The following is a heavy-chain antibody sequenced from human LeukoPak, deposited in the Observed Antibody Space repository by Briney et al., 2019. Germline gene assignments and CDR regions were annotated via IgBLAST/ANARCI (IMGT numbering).Heavy chain of an antibody. D-gene: IGHD6-19*01. Sequence: ASVKVSCKASGYTFTSYGISWVRQAPGQGLEWMGWISAYNGNTNYAQKLQGRVTMTTDTSTSTAYMELRSLRSGDTAVYYCARTAGSGWYFSPTDYWGQGTLVTVSS. CDR3: ARTAGSGWYFSPTDY. J-gene: IGHJ4*02. V-gene: IGHV1-18*01. CDR2: ISAYNGNT. CDR1: GYTFTSYG.